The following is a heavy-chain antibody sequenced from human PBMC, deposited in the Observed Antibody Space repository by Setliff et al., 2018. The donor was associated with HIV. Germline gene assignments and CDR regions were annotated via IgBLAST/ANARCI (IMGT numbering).Heavy chain of an antibody. CDR1: GGSISSSNW. D-gene: IGHD2-2*01. J-gene: IGHJ6*02. V-gene: IGHV4-4*02. CDR3: ARGHCSGTNCYGVDYYGMVV. CDR2: IYHSEYT. Sequence: SETLSLTCAVSGGSISSSNWWSWVRQPPGKGLEWIGEIYHSEYTNYNPSLKSRVSMSVDKSKNQFSVKLTSVTAADTAVYYCARGHCSGTNCYGVDYYGMVVWGQGTTVTVSS.